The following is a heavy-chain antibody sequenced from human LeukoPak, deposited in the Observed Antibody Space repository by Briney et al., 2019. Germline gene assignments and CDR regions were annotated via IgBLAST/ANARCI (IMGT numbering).Heavy chain of an antibody. J-gene: IGHJ4*02. CDR2: IKQDGSEK. V-gene: IGHV3-7*03. D-gene: IGHD7-27*01. CDR1: GFTFSDYW. Sequence: PGGSRRLSCAASGFTFSDYWMSWVRQAPGKELEWVANIKQDGSEKYYVDSVKGRFTISRDNAKNSLYLQMNSLRAEDTAVYYCVRDKLTGASRLDYWGQGTLLTVSS. CDR3: VRDKLTGASRLDY.